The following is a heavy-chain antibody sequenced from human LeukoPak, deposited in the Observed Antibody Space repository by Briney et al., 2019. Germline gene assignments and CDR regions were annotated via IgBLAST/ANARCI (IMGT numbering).Heavy chain of an antibody. Sequence: PGGSLRLSCAASGFTVSSNYMSWVRQAPGKGLEWVSVIYSGGSTYYADPVKGRFTISRDNSKNTLYLQMNSLRAEDTAVYYCTRDFSSSSWFDPWGQGTLVTVSS. CDR1: GFTVSSNY. CDR3: TRDFSSSSWFDP. D-gene: IGHD6-6*01. J-gene: IGHJ5*02. V-gene: IGHV3-66*02. CDR2: IYSGGST.